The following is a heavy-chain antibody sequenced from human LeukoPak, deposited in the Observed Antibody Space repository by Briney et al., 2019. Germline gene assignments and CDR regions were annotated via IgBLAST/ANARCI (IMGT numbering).Heavy chain of an antibody. J-gene: IGHJ5*02. CDR2: ISSSGSTI. V-gene: IGHV3-48*03. Sequence: GGSLRLSCAASGFTFSSYEMNWVRQAPGKGLEWVSYISSSGSTIYYADSVKGRFTISRDNAKNTLYLQMNSLRVEDTALYYCARAAAETGAFRDNWFDPWGQGTLVTVSS. CDR3: ARAAAETGAFRDNWFDP. CDR1: GFTFSSYE. D-gene: IGHD6-19*01.